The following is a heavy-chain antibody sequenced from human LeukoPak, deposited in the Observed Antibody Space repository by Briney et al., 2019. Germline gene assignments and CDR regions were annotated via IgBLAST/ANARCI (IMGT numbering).Heavy chain of an antibody. D-gene: IGHD2-2*01. J-gene: IGHJ5*02. V-gene: IGHV3-9*01. Sequence: GGSLRLSCAGSGFNFDEYAMHWVRQAPGKGLEWVSGISWNCVDVVYADSVRGRFSISRDNAKHSLYLQMNSLRPEDTALYYCAKDRYCSSSRCPIDLWGQATLVTVSS. CDR2: ISWNCVDV. CDR1: GFNFDEYA. CDR3: AKDRYCSSSRCPIDL.